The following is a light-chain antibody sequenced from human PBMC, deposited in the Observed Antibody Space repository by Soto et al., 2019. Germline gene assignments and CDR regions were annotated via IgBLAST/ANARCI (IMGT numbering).Light chain of an antibody. Sequence: EIVMTQSPATLSVSPGESATLSCRASQSVSNNLTWYQQKPGQPPRLLIYGASTRATGIPARFSGSGSGTEFTLTISSLQSEDFAVYYCQQYHNWWTFGQGTKVDIK. CDR2: GAS. CDR3: QQYHNWWT. V-gene: IGKV3-15*01. CDR1: QSVSNN. J-gene: IGKJ1*01.